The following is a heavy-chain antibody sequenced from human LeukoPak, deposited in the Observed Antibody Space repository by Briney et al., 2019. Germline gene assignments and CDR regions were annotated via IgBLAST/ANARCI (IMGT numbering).Heavy chain of an antibody. V-gene: IGHV3-23*01. Sequence: PGGSLRLSCAASGFTFSSFTMTWVRQTPGKGLEWVSGISGSGDATFYADSVKGRFTISRDNSKDTLHLQMSSLRAEDTAIYYCAKDRGYWGQGTLVTVTS. CDR1: GFTFSSFT. CDR3: AKDRGY. J-gene: IGHJ4*02. CDR2: ISGSGDAT.